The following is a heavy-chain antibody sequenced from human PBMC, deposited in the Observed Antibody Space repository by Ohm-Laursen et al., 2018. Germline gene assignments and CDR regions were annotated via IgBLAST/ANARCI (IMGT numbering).Heavy chain of an antibody. CDR3: AKEAVDYGSGTPYSGFFDY. Sequence: RSLRLSCSASGFTFSSYGMHWVRQAPGKGLEWVAVISYDGSNKYYADSVKGRFTISRDNSKNTLYLQMNSLRAEDTAVYYCAKEAVDYGSGTPYSGFFDYWGQGTLVTVSS. D-gene: IGHD3-10*01. CDR2: ISYDGSNK. J-gene: IGHJ4*02. V-gene: IGHV3-30*18. CDR1: GFTFSSYG.